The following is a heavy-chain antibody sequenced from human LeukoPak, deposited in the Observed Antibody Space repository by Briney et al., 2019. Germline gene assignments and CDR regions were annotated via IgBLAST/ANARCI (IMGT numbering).Heavy chain of an antibody. Sequence: PSETLSLTCSVYGGSFSGYHWTWIRQSPGKGLEWIGEITHSGSANYNPSLKSRVFMSTDTAQKQVSLTLSFVTAADTAVYYCAREMENPRFLEWPTGGTFDIWGQGTMVTVSS. J-gene: IGHJ3*02. CDR2: ITHSGSA. V-gene: IGHV4-34*01. CDR1: GGSFSGYH. D-gene: IGHD3-3*01. CDR3: AREMENPRFLEWPTGGTFDI.